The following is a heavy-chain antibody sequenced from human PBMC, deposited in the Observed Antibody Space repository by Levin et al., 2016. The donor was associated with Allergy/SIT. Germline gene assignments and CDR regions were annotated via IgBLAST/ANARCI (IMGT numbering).Heavy chain of an antibody. Sequence: GESLKISCAASGFTFSRYSMNWVRQAPGKGLEWVSFVSFSSSYKYYADSMRGRFTISRDNAKNELYLQMNSLRVEDTAVYYCVRSSMVVLAAPFDYWGQGTLVTVSS. CDR2: VSFSSSYK. J-gene: IGHJ4*02. CDR1: GFTFSRYS. CDR3: VRSSMVVLAAPFDY. V-gene: IGHV3-21*01. D-gene: IGHD2-15*01.